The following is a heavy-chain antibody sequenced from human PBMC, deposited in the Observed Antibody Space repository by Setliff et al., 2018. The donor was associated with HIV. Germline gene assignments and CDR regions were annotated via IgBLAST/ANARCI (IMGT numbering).Heavy chain of an antibody. J-gene: IGHJ4*02. D-gene: IGHD2-15*01. V-gene: IGHV4-61*02. CDR3: AGVYAGSGRTFDY. CDR1: GDSVRSRPYY. Sequence: SETLSLTCTVSGDSVRSRPYYWNWIRQPPGKGLEWIGRFDTTGGTDYNPPLKSRVTISLDTSRNQFSLKLASVTAADTAVYFCAGVYAGSGRTFDYWGQGLWVTVSS. CDR2: FDTTGGT.